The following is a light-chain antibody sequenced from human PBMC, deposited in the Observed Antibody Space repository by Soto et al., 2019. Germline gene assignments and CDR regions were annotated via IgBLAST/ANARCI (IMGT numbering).Light chain of an antibody. CDR2: AAS. Sequence: DIPMTQSPSSLSASVGDRVTITCRASQSISSYLNWYQQKPGKAPKLLMYAASSLQSGVPSRFSGSGSGTDFTRTISSLQPEDFATYYCQQSYSTPRTFGQWTKVEIK. CDR1: QSISSY. CDR3: QQSYSTPRT. J-gene: IGKJ1*01. V-gene: IGKV1-39*01.